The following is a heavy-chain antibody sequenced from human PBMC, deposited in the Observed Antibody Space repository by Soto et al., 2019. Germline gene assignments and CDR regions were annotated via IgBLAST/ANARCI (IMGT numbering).Heavy chain of an antibody. Sequence: GGSLRLSCAASGITFSTYWMHWVRQAPGKGLVWVSRIDSDGSSTNYADSVKGRFTISRDNAKNTLHLQMNSLRAEDTAVYYCANSRYDSQFDYWGQGTLVTVSS. J-gene: IGHJ4*02. CDR3: ANSRYDSQFDY. V-gene: IGHV3-74*01. D-gene: IGHD5-12*01. CDR2: IDSDGSST. CDR1: GITFSTYW.